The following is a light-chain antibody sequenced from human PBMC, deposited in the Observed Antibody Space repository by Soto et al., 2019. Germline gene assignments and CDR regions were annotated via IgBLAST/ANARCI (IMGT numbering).Light chain of an antibody. J-gene: IGLJ2*01. CDR1: SSDVGNYNL. CDR2: EDT. CDR3: CSYAPSTTIKI. Sequence: QSALTQPASVSGSPGQSITISCTGTSSDVGNYNLVSWYQQHPGKAPKLMIYEDTKRPSGVSNRFSGSKSGNTASLTISGLQAEDEADCSYAPSTTIKIFGGGTKLTVL. V-gene: IGLV2-23*01.